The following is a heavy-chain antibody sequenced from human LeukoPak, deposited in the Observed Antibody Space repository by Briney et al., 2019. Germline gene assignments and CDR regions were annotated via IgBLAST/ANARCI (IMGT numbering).Heavy chain of an antibody. D-gene: IGHD6-13*01. CDR2: IKQDGSEK. J-gene: IGHJ4*02. Sequence: PGGSLRLSCAASGFTYSSYDMSWVRQAPGKGLEWVAKIKQDGSEKYYVDSVKGRFTISRDNAKNSLYLQMDSLGAEDTAVYYCARRGTSSSWAHFDYWGQGTLVTVSS. V-gene: IGHV3-7*05. CDR1: GFTYSSYD. CDR3: ARRGTSSSWAHFDY.